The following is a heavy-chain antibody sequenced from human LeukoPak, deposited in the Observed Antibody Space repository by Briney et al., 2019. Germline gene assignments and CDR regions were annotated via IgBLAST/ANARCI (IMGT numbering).Heavy chain of an antibody. CDR3: ARITMTTSFDY. Sequence: ASVKVSCKAPGYSFTTYYLHWVRQAPGQGPEWMGIINPSGGSTKYAQKFQGRVTMTWDTSTSTVYMELSSLRSEDTAVYYCARITMTTSFDYWGQGTLVTVSS. V-gene: IGHV1-46*01. D-gene: IGHD4-17*01. J-gene: IGHJ4*02. CDR1: GYSFTTYY. CDR2: INPSGGST.